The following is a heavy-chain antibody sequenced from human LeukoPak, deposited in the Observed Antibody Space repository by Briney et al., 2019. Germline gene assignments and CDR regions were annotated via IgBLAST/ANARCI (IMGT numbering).Heavy chain of an antibody. Sequence: GGSLRPSCAASGFTFSSYGMHWARQAPGKGLEWVAFIRYDGSNKYYADSVKGRFTISRDNSKNTLYLQMNSLRAEDTAVYYCAKVHQDYDFWNYFDYWGQGTLVTVSS. V-gene: IGHV3-30*02. CDR1: GFTFSSYG. J-gene: IGHJ4*02. D-gene: IGHD3-3*01. CDR3: AKVHQDYDFWNYFDY. CDR2: IRYDGSNK.